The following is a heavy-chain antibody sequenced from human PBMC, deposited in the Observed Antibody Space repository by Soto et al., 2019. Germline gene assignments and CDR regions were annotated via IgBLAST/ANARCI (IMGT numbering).Heavy chain of an antibody. Sequence: ETLSLTCAVSGYSISSGYYWGWIRQPPGKGLEWIGSIYHSGSTYYNPSLKSRVTISVDTSKNQFSLKLSSVTAADTAVYYCAKARLAYDSSGAYFDYWGQGTLVTVSS. CDR3: AKARLAYDSSGAYFDY. V-gene: IGHV4-38-2*01. D-gene: IGHD3-22*01. CDR1: GYSISSGYY. J-gene: IGHJ4*02. CDR2: IYHSGST.